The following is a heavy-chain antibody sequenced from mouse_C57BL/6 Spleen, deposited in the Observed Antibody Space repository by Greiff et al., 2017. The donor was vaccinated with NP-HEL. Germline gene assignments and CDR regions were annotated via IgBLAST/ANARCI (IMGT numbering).Heavy chain of an antibody. V-gene: IGHV5-4*03. CDR1: GFTFSSYA. J-gene: IGHJ2*01. CDR3: ASDYYGSHFDY. D-gene: IGHD1-1*01. CDR2: ISDGGSYT. Sequence: EVMLVESGGGLVKPGGSLKLSCAASGFTFSSYAMSWVRQTPEKRLEWVATISDGGSYTYYPDNVKGRFTISRDNAKNNLYLQMSHLKSEDTAMYYCASDYYGSHFDYWGQGTTLTVSS.